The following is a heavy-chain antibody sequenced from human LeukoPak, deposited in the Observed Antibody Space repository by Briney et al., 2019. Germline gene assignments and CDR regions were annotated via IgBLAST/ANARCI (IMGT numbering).Heavy chain of an antibody. J-gene: IGHJ4*02. V-gene: IGHV1-3*01. D-gene: IGHD5-12*01. CDR1: GYVFSDSA. CDR3: AKDSGYDQVGDPGLDY. Sequence: ASVKVSCKTSGYVFSDSAMHWVRQAPGQRLEWMGWINAGNGYTRYSQKFQGRVTITADESTSTAYMELSSLRSEDTAVYYCAKDSGYDQVGDPGLDYWGQGTLVTVSS. CDR2: INAGNGYT.